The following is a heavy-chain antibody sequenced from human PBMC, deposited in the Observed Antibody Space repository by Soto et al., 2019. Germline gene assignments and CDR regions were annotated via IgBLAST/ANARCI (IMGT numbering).Heavy chain of an antibody. J-gene: IGHJ6*03. D-gene: IGHD3-3*01. V-gene: IGHV3-23*01. CDR2: ISGSGGST. CDR1: GFTFNSYA. Sequence: GGSLRLSCAASGFTFNSYAMSWVRQAPGKGLEWVSVISGSGGSTYYADSVKGRFTISRDNSKNTLYLQMNSLRAEDTAVYYCAKAGIRATAKEGNYDFWSGPAYMDVWGKGTTVTVSS. CDR3: AKAGIRATAKEGNYDFWSGPAYMDV.